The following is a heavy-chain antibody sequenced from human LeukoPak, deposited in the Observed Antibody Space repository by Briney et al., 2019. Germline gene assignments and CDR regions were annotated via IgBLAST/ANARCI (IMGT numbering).Heavy chain of an antibody. CDR3: AREGQPYNWFDP. CDR1: XXXFSSYA. D-gene: IGHD6-13*01. CDR2: ISYDGSNK. Sequence: PGGXXXLSCXXSXXXFSSYAMXWVRQAPGKGLEWVAVISYDGSNKYYADSVKGRFTISRDDSKKTLYLQMNSLRAEDTAVYYCAREGQPYNWFDPWGQGTLVXX. J-gene: IGHJ5*02. V-gene: IGHV3-30*01.